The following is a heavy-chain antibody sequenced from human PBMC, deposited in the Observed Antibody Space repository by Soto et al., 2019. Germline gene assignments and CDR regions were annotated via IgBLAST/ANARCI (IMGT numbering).Heavy chain of an antibody. D-gene: IGHD2-8*01. Sequence: PSETLSLTCTVSGGSISSSSYYWGWIRQPPGKGLEWIGSIYYSGSTYYNPSLKSRVTISVDTSKSQFSLKLSSVTAADTAVYYCVARPIVLIVYATNFDYWGQGTLVTVSS. J-gene: IGHJ4*02. V-gene: IGHV4-39*01. CDR2: IYYSGST. CDR3: VARPIVLIVYATNFDY. CDR1: GGSISSSSYY.